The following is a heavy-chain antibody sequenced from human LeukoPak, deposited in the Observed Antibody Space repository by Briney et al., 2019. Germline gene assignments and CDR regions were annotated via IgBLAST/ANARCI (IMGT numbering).Heavy chain of an antibody. Sequence: SETLSLTCTVSGGSISSHYWSWIRQPPGKGLEWIGYIYYSGSTNYNPSLKSRVTISVDTSKNQFSLKLSSVTAADTAVYYCARDTSGSYRGGIDYWGQGTLVTVSS. D-gene: IGHD1-26*01. V-gene: IGHV4-59*11. J-gene: IGHJ4*02. CDR2: IYYSGST. CDR3: ARDTSGSYRGGIDY. CDR1: GGSISSHY.